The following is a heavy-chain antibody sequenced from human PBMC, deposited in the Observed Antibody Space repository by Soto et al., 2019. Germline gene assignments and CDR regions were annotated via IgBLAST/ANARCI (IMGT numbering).Heavy chain of an antibody. CDR1: GFTFSNAG. CDR2: IKSRIDGGTT. V-gene: IGHV3-15*01. D-gene: IGHD2-21*01. CDR3: TTDPFFLLLGPKFDY. J-gene: IGHJ4*02. Sequence: EVQLVESGGDLVKPGESLKLSCAASGFTFSNAGMSWVRQAPGKGLEWVGHIKSRIDGGTTHYAAPVKGRFTVSRDDSRNTLYLQMNSLKTEDTAVYYCTTDPFFLLLGPKFDYWSQGTLVTVSS.